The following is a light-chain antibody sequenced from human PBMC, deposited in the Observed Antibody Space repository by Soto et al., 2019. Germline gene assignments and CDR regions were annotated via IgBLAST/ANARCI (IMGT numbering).Light chain of an antibody. J-gene: IGKJ2*02. CDR3: QQYGSSPCT. V-gene: IGKV3-20*01. CDR1: QTISSSS. CDR2: GAS. Sequence: EIVLTQSPGTLSLSPGERATLSCRASQTISSSSLAWFQQKPGQPPRLLVYGASSRAAGIPDRFSGSGSGTDFTLTISRLEPEDFAVYYCQQYGSSPCTFGQGTKLEIK.